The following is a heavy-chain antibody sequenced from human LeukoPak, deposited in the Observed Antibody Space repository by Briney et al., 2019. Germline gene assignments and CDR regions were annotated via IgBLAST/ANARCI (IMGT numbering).Heavy chain of an antibody. CDR3: ARGLVDYDYVWGSYRWESYYFDY. CDR1: GGSFSDYY. CDR2: INPSGST. Sequence: SETLSLTCAVFGGSFSDYYWSWIRQPPGKGLEWIGEINPSGSTNYNPSLKSRVTISVDTPKNQLSLKVNSVTAADTAMYYCARGLVDYDYVWGSYRWESYYFDYWGQGILVTVSS. J-gene: IGHJ4*02. D-gene: IGHD3-16*02. V-gene: IGHV4-34*01.